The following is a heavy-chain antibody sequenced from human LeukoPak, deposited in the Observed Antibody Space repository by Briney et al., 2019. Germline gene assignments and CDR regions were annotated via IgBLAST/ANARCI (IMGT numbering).Heavy chain of an antibody. J-gene: IGHJ6*02. Sequence: SETLPLTCTVSGGSISNYYWTWSRQPAGKGLEWIGRIYTSGNTNYNPSLKSRVTMSVDTSKNQFSLKLSSVTAADTAVYYCARHYVYSSSSTSWDYYYGMDVWGQGTTVTVSS. CDR3: ARHYVYSSSSTSWDYYYGMDV. D-gene: IGHD6-6*01. V-gene: IGHV4-4*07. CDR2: IYTSGNT. CDR1: GGSISNYY.